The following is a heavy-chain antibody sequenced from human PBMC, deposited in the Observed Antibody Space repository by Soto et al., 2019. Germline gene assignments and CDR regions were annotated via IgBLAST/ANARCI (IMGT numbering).Heavy chain of an antibody. CDR1: RGSICSSNW. V-gene: IGHV4-4*02. D-gene: IGHD5-12*01. J-gene: IGHJ6*03. Sequence: SETLSLTCAVSRGSICSSNWWSWVRQPPGKGLEWIGEIYHSGSTNYNPSLKSRVTISVDKSKNQFSLKLSSVTAADTAVYYCARGDSGYDWGYYYYYMDVWGKGTTVTVSS. CDR2: IYHSGST. CDR3: ARGDSGYDWGYYYYYMDV.